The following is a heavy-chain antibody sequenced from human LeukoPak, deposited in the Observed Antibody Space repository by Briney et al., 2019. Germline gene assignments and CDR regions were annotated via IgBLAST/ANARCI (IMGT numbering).Heavy chain of an antibody. CDR3: AKDSTYSPPYCGGDCYYNS. J-gene: IGHJ4*02. CDR1: GFAVSSNH. V-gene: IGHV3-53*01. D-gene: IGHD2-21*02. CDR2: ICDTDST. Sequence: GGSLRLSCAASGFAVSSNHMSWVRQAPGKGLEWVSVICDTDSTNYAHSVEGRFIISRDNSKNTLYLQMNSLRAEDTAVYYCAKDSTYSPPYCGGDCYYNSWGQGALVTVSS.